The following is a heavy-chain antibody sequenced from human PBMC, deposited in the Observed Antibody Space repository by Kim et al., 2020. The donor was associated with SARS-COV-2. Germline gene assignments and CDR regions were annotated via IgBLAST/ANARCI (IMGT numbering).Heavy chain of an antibody. CDR3: ANTAYSSSWPGSLDY. CDR2: ISGSGGST. V-gene: IGHV3-23*01. Sequence: GGSLRLSCAASGFTFSSYAMSWVRQAPGKGLEWVSAISGSGGSTYYADSVKGRFTISRDNSKNTLYLQMNSLRAEDTAVYYCANTAYSSSWPGSLDYWGQGTLVTVSS. D-gene: IGHD6-13*01. J-gene: IGHJ4*02. CDR1: GFTFSSYA.